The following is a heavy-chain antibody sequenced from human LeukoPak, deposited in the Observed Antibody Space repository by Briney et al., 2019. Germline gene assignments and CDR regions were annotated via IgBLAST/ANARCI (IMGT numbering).Heavy chain of an antibody. Sequence: PSKTLSLTCAVYGESFSGYYWTWIRQPPGKGLEWIGEINHSGSTNYNPSLKSRVTISVDTSKNQFSLKLSSVTAADTAVYYCARSLLEYSSSSGFDYWGQGTLVTVSS. V-gene: IGHV4-34*01. D-gene: IGHD6-6*01. J-gene: IGHJ4*02. CDR1: GESFSGYY. CDR3: ARSLLEYSSSSGFDY. CDR2: INHSGST.